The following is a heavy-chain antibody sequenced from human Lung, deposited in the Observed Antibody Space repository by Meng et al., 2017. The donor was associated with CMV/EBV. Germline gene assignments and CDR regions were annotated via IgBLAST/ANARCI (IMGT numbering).Heavy chain of an antibody. CDR1: GFTFSSHA. J-gene: IGHJ6*02. D-gene: IGHD1-26*01. CDR2: IYSGDSST. CDR3: ARDDELQYDIEV. Sequence: ESXKIPXAASGFTFSSHAMSWVRQAPGKGLEWVPFIYSGDSSTSYADSVKGRFSISRDNAKNSVYLQMNSLRVDDTAVYYCARDDELQYDIEVWGQETPVNV. V-gene: IGHV3-23*03.